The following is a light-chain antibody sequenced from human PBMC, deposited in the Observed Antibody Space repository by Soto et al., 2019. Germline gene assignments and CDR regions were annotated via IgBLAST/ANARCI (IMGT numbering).Light chain of an antibody. CDR1: SSDVGGYNY. V-gene: IGLV2-14*01. J-gene: IGLJ2*01. Sequence: QPASVSGSPGQSITISCTGTSSDVGGYNYVSWFQQHPGRAPKLMIYDVNNRPSGVSNRFSGSKSGTTASLMISGLQAEDEAEYFCSSYAGTNTLVVFGGGTQLTVL. CDR2: DVN. CDR3: SSYAGTNTLVV.